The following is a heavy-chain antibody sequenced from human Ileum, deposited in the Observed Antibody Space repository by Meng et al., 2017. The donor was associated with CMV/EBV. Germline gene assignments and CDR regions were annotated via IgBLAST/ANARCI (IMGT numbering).Heavy chain of an antibody. D-gene: IGHD2-2*01. Sequence: GGSLRLSCAASGFTFTRYGMTWVRQAPGKGLEWVSGITTGGSTYYADSVKGRFTISRDNSENTLYLQMNSLRVDDTAVYFCAKSSRQEYQLLLDFWGHGTLVTVSS. CDR2: ITTGGST. CDR3: AKSSRQEYQLLLDF. J-gene: IGHJ4*01. V-gene: IGHV3-23*01. CDR1: GFTFTRYG.